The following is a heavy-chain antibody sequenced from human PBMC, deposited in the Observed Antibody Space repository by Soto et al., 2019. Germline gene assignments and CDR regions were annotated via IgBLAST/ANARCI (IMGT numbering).Heavy chain of an antibody. J-gene: IGHJ4*02. V-gene: IGHV3-74*01. CDR1: GFTFSNSW. Sequence: GGSLRLSCAASGFTFSNSWMHWVRQAPGKGLVWLSHINADGSSIRYADSVRGRLTISRDNAKNTLFLQMSSLTAEDTAVYFCARDRLNNAYNTFFDYRGQGTLVTVSS. CDR3: ARDRLNNAYNTFFDY. CDR2: INADGSSI. D-gene: IGHD1-1*01.